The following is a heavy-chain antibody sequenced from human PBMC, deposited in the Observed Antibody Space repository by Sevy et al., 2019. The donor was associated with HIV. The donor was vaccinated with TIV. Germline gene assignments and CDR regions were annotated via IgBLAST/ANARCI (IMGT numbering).Heavy chain of an antibody. CDR1: GFTFSKYS. V-gene: IGHV3-23*01. D-gene: IGHD3-9*01. CDR3: ARVGNDWYLDYYYYYMDV. Sequence: GGSLRLSCAASGFTFSKYSMSWVRQPPGKGLEWVSTLSFGCGEINYADSVKGRFTISRDNSKNTLYLQMNSLRAEDTAVYYCARVGNDWYLDYYYYYMDVWGKGTTVTVSS. J-gene: IGHJ6*03. CDR2: LSFGCGEI.